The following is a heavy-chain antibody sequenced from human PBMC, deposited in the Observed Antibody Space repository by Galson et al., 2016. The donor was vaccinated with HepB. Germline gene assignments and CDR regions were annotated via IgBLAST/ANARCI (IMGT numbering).Heavy chain of an antibody. CDR2: TYYRSNWYN. Sequence: AISVDSVSRNSAAWNWIRQSPSRGLEWLGRTYYRSNWYNDYAVSVKSRIILNSDTSKNQFSLHLFSVTPEDTAVYYCARDRTPQPGTLDYWGQGILVTVSS. J-gene: IGHJ4*02. D-gene: IGHD1-14*01. V-gene: IGHV6-1*01. CDR3: ARDRTPQPGTLDY. CDR1: VDSVSRNSAA.